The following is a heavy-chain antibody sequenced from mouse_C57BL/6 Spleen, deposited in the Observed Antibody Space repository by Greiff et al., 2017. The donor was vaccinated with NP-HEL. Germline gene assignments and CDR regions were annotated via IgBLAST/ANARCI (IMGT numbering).Heavy chain of an antibody. V-gene: IGHV1-75*01. D-gene: IGHD1-1*01. CDR1: GYTFTDYY. CDR3: ARSFYYYGSSGDYAMDY. CDR2: IFPGSGST. J-gene: IGHJ4*01. Sequence: QVQLQQSGPELVKPGASVKISCKASGYTFTDYYINWVKQRPGQGLEWIGWIFPGSGSTYYNEKFKGKATLTVDKSSSTAYMLLSSLTSEDSAVYCCARSFYYYGSSGDYAMDYWGQGTSVTVSS.